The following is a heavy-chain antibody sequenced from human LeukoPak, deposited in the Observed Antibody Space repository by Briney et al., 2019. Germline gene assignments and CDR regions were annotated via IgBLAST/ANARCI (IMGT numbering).Heavy chain of an antibody. J-gene: IGHJ6*03. D-gene: IGHD1-26*01. V-gene: IGHV4-34*10. CDR2: INHNGSA. CDR1: GGSFSGYY. Sequence: PSETLSLTSAVHGGSFSGYYCTWIRQAPGKGLEWIGDINHNGSANYISSLKSRITLSVDTSKDQFSLMLISVTAADTAVYFCARLVGAIKHDYFYYYLDVWGKGTTVTVPS. CDR3: ARLVGAIKHDYFYYYLDV.